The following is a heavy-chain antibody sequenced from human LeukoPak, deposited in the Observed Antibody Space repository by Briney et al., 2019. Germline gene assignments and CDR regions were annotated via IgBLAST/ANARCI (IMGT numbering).Heavy chain of an antibody. CDR3: AKVGNGDY. CDR1: GFTLSTYA. J-gene: IGHJ4*02. CDR2: ISGGGDIT. V-gene: IGHV3-23*01. Sequence: PGGSLKLSCAASGFTLSTYAMSWVRQAPGKGLEWVSAISGGGDITYYADSVKGRFTISRDSSKSTLFLQMNSLRAEDTAVYYCAKVGNGDYWGQGTLVTVSS.